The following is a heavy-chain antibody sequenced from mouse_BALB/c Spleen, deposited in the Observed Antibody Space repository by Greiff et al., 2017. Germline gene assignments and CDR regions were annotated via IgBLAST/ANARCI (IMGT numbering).Heavy chain of an antibody. J-gene: IGHJ2*01. CDR2: INPYNDGT. CDR1: GYTFTSYV. CDR3: ARRVKLGLFDY. D-gene: IGHD4-1*01. Sequence: VQLKQSGPELVKPGASVKMSCKASGYTFTSYVMHWVKQKPGQGLEWIGYINPYNDGTKYNEKFKGKATLTSDKSSSTAYMELSSLTSEDSAVYYCARRVKLGLFDYWGQGTTLTVSS. V-gene: IGHV1-14*01.